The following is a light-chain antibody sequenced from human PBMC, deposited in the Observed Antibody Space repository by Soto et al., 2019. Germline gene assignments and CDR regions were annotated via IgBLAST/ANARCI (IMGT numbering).Light chain of an antibody. V-gene: IGKV1-39*01. CDR2: AAS. Sequence: DIQMTQSPSSLSASVGDRVTITCRASQSISSYLNWYQQKPGIAPKLMIYAASSLQSGVPSRFSGSGSGTDFTVTIGSLQPEDFATYYGQQSYSTPWTCGQGTKVEIK. CDR1: QSISSY. J-gene: IGKJ1*01. CDR3: QQSYSTPWT.